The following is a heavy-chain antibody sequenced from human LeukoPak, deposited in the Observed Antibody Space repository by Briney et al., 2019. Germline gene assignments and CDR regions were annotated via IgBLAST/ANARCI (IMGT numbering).Heavy chain of an antibody. CDR1: GYTFTGYY. D-gene: IGHD2-2*02. CDR3: AREDGFCSSSSCYNDY. CDR2: INPNSGGT. J-gene: IGHJ4*02. Sequence: GASVKVSCKASGYTFTGYYMHWVRQAPGQGLEWVGRINPNSGGTNYAQKFQGRATMTRDTSISTAYMELNTLRSDDTAVYYCAREDGFCSSSSCYNDYWGQGTLVTVSS. V-gene: IGHV1-2*06.